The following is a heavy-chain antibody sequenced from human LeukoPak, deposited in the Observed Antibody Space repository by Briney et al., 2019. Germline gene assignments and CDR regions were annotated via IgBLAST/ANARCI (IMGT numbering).Heavy chain of an antibody. D-gene: IGHD3-10*01. Sequence: ASVKVSCKASGYTFTSYDINWVRQATGQGLEWMGWTNPNSGNTGYAQKFQGRVTITRNTSISTAYMELSSLRSGDTAVYYCARGKVRGVIITPLGYWGQGTLVTVSS. CDR1: GYTFTSYD. J-gene: IGHJ4*02. CDR2: TNPNSGNT. V-gene: IGHV1-8*03. CDR3: ARGKVRGVIITPLGY.